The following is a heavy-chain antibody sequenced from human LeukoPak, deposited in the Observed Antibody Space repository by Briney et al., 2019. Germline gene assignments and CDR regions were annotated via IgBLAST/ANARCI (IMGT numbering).Heavy chain of an antibody. CDR2: IKQDGGEK. CDR3: ARDGTAAGLYFDL. Sequence: PGGSLRLSCGVSEFFFSDYWMNWVRQAPGKGLEWVASIKQDGGEKSYVDSVKGRFTISRDNAKNSLYLQMSSLRAEDTAVYYCARDGTAAGLYFDLWGQGTPVTVSS. J-gene: IGHJ4*01. D-gene: IGHD6-13*01. CDR1: EFFFSDYW. V-gene: IGHV3-7*01.